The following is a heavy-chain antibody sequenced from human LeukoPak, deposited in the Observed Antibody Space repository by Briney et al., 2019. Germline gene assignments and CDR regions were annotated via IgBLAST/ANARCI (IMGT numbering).Heavy chain of an antibody. Sequence: EASVKVSCKAAGYSFTSYGISWARQALGQGPEGMGWISGYNGNTRYTQKFQGRVTMTTDTSTSTAYMELRSLRSDDTAVYYCARDWGKGEYYFDYWGQGTLVTVSS. CDR3: ARDWGKGEYYFDY. D-gene: IGHD3-16*01. CDR1: GYSFTSYG. J-gene: IGHJ4*02. CDR2: ISGYNGNT. V-gene: IGHV1-18*01.